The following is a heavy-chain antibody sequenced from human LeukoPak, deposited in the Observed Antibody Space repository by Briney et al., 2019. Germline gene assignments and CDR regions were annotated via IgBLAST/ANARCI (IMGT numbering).Heavy chain of an antibody. V-gene: IGHV4-39*01. CDR2: IYYSGST. J-gene: IGHJ4*02. D-gene: IGHD3-10*01. CDR1: GASIKSNY. CDR3: ARHYGP. Sequence: PSETLSLTCAVSGASIKSNYWGWIRQPPGKGLEWIGSIYYSGSTYYNPSLKSRVTISVDASKNQFSLKLNSVTATDTAVYYCARHYGPWGQGTLVTVSS.